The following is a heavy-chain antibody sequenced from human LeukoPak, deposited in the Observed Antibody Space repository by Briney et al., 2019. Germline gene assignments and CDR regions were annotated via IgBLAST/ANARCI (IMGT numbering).Heavy chain of an antibody. Sequence: SDTLSLTCTVSGRSINSYYWSWIPQPPGKGLEEIGYIYNSGSTNHNPSLKSRVAISVDTSKNQLSLRLSSVTAADTAVYCCARQGGWVYPFDPWGQGTLVTVSS. J-gene: IGHJ5*02. CDR3: ARQGGWVYPFDP. CDR2: IYNSGST. D-gene: IGHD6-13*01. CDR1: GRSINSYY. V-gene: IGHV4-59*08.